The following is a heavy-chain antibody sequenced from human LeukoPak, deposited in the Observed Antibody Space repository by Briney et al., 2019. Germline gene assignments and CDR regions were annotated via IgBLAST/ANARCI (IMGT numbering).Heavy chain of an antibody. D-gene: IGHD3-10*01. CDR1: GGSNSSSNW. CDR3: ARDGRSGSSYYFDY. Sequence: PSETLSLTCAVSGGSNSSSNWWSWVRQPPGKGLEWIGEIYHSGSTNYNPSLKSRVTISVDKSKNQFSLKLSSVTAADTAVYYCARDGRSGSSYYFDYWGQGTLVTVSS. V-gene: IGHV4-4*02. CDR2: IYHSGST. J-gene: IGHJ4*02.